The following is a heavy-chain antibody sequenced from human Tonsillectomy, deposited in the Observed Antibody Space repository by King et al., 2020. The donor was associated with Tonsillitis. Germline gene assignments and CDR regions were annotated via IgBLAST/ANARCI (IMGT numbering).Heavy chain of an antibody. D-gene: IGHD4-23*01. CDR2: LYAGGTT. V-gene: IGHV3-53*01. CDR3: ARDRLRWGVDF. CDR1: GFTVSTNY. J-gene: IGHJ4*02. Sequence: VQLVESGGGLIQPGGSLRLSCVASGFTVSTNYMAWVRQAPVKGLEWVSVLYAGGTTFYADSVKGRFTISRDNARNTLYLQMNNLRVEDTAMYYCARDRLRWGVDFWGQGTLVTVSS.